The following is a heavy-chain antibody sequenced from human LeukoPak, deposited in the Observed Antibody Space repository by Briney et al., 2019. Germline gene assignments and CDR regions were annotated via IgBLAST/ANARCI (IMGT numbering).Heavy chain of an antibody. CDR2: IKSDGSST. Sequence: PGGSLRLSCAASGSTFSSYWMHWVRQAPGKGLVWVSRIKSDGSSTSYAESAKGRFTISRDNAKNTLYLQMNSLRAEDTAVYYCARKDMLDYWGQGTLVTVSS. CDR1: GSTFSSYW. CDR3: ARKDMLDY. J-gene: IGHJ4*02. V-gene: IGHV3-74*01.